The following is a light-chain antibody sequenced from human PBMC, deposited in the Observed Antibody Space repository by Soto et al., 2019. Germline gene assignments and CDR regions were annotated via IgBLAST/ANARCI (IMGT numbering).Light chain of an antibody. CDR3: QSADSSGTYVV. V-gene: IGLV3-25*03. CDR2: KDS. CDR1: ALPKQY. J-gene: IGLJ2*01. Sequence: SYELTQPPSVSMSPGQTARITCSGDALPKQYAYWYQQKPGQAPVLVIYKDSERPSGISERFSGSSSGRTVTLTISGVQAEDEADYYCQSADSSGTYVVFGGGTKLTVL.